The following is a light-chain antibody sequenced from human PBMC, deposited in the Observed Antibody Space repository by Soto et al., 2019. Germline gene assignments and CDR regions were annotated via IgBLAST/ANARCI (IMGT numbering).Light chain of an antibody. J-gene: IGLJ2*01. V-gene: IGLV3-27*01. CDR3: YSAADNNLV. Sequence: SYELTQPSSVSVSPGQTARITCSGDVLAKKYARWFQQKPGQAPVLVIYKDSERPSGIPERFSGSSSGTTVSLTISGAQVEDGADYYCYSAADNNLVVGGGTKLTVL. CDR2: KDS. CDR1: VLAKKY.